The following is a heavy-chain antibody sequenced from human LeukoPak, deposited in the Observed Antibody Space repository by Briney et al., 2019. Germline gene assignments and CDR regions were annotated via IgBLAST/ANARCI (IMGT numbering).Heavy chain of an antibody. V-gene: IGHV3-23*01. J-gene: IGHJ4*02. D-gene: IGHD3-10*01. CDR1: GLTFSSYA. Sequence: PGGSLRLSCAASGLTFSSYAMSWVRQAPGRGLEWVSAISGSGGSTYYADSVEGRFTISGDNSKNTLYLQMKSLRAEDTAVYYCAKGGVLLWFGGNDYWGQGTLVTVSS. CDR2: ISGSGGST. CDR3: AKGGVLLWFGGNDY.